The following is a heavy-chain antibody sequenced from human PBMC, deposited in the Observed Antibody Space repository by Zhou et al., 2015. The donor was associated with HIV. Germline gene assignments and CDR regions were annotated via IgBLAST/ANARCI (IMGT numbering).Heavy chain of an antibody. D-gene: IGHD6-6*01. CDR3: ARDRGGAARPGWRYFDL. J-gene: IGHJ2*01. V-gene: IGHV1-69*06. CDR1: GGTFNSDG. Sequence: QVQLEQSGAEVKKPGSSVKVSCKASGGTFNSDGVSWVRQAPGQGLEWMGSIIPMFGTTTYAQTFQGRVTFSADRSTSSAYMELRRLGSEDTAIYYCARDRGGAARPGWRYFDLWGRGSLVTVSS. CDR2: IIPMFGTT.